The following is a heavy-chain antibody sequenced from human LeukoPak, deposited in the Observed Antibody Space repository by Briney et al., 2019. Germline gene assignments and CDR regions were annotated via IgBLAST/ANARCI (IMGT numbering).Heavy chain of an antibody. J-gene: IGHJ4*02. Sequence: PSETLSLTCTVSAGSNSSSSYYWGWIRQPPGKGLEWIGSIYYSGSTYYNPSLKSRVTISVDTSKNHFSLRLSSVTAADTAVYYCARQQKTVTPGNLDYWGQGMLVIVSS. CDR1: AGSNSSSSYY. D-gene: IGHD4-11*01. CDR2: IYYSGST. V-gene: IGHV4-39*01. CDR3: ARQQKTVTPGNLDY.